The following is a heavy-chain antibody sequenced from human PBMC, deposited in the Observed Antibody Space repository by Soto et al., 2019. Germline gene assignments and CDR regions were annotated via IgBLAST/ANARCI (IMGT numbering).Heavy chain of an antibody. J-gene: IGHJ4*02. Sequence: PSETLSLTCAVSGGSISNRGYSWSWIRQPPGTGLEWIGEINHSGSTNYNPSLKSRVTISVDTSKNQFSLKLTSVTAAGTAVYYCARDKITGLFDYWGQGTLVTVSS. D-gene: IGHD2-8*02. CDR3: ARDKITGLFDY. CDR1: GGSISNRGYS. V-gene: IGHV4-34*01. CDR2: INHSGST.